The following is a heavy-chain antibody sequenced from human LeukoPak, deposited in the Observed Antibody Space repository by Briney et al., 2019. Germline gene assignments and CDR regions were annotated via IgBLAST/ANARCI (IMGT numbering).Heavy chain of an antibody. Sequence: SETLSLTCTVSGGSINNYYWSWIRQPAGKGLEWIGRIYTRGSTNYNPSLKSRVTMSVDTSKNQFSLKLSSVTAADTAVYYCARKGITMVRGVSYYYYYGMDVWGQGTTVTVSS. CDR3: ARKGITMVRGVSYYYYYGMDV. D-gene: IGHD3-10*01. J-gene: IGHJ6*02. CDR1: GGSINNYY. V-gene: IGHV4-4*07. CDR2: IYTRGST.